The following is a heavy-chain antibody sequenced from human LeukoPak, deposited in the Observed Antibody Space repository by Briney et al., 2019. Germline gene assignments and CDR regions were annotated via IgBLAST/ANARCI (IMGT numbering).Heavy chain of an antibody. D-gene: IGHD1-26*01. Sequence: SETLSLTCTVSGGSIRSSSYYWGWIRQPPGKGLEWIGSIYYSGSTYYNPSLKSRVTISADTSKNQFSLKLSSVTAADTAVYYCATRSELYSYYYMDVWGKGTTVTISS. CDR2: IYYSGST. J-gene: IGHJ6*03. V-gene: IGHV4-39*01. CDR3: ATRSELYSYYYMDV. CDR1: GGSIRSSSYY.